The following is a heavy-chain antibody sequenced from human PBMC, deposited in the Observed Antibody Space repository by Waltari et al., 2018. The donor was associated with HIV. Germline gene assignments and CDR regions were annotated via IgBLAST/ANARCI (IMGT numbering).Heavy chain of an antibody. V-gene: IGHV3-74*01. Sequence: EVQLVESGGGLVRPGLSLRLSCAASGFSFRTYWMHWVRQVPGKGPVWVSRIDQDGSRISYADSVKGRFTISRDNARNILYLQMNSLRAEDTAVYYCAKGDNYSGSYGYWGQGTLVTVSS. CDR3: AKGDNYSGSYGY. CDR2: IDQDGSRI. CDR1: GFSFRTYW. D-gene: IGHD1-26*01. J-gene: IGHJ4*02.